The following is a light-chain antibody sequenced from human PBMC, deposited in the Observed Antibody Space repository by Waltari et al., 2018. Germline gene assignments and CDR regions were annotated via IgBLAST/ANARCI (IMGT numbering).Light chain of an antibody. Sequence: VLTQSPGTLSLSPGETATLSCRASQTITKRYFAWYQQKPGQAPRLLIYGASSRAAGFPDRFSGSGFGTDFTLTISRLEPEDFAVYFCQQYGSSIMYTFGQGTKLEIK. J-gene: IGKJ2*01. CDR1: QTITKRY. CDR3: QQYGSSIMYT. CDR2: GAS. V-gene: IGKV3-20*01.